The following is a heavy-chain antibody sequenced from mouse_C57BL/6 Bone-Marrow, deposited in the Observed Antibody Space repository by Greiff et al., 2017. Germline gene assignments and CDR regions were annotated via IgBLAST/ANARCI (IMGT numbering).Heavy chain of an antibody. J-gene: IGHJ2*01. Sequence: VQLQQSGAELVMPGASVKLSCKASGYTFTSYWMHWVMQRPGQGLEWIGEIDPSDSYTIYNQKFKGKSTLTVDKSSSTAYMQLSSLTSEDSAVYYCARGVYYGYEKDYWGQGTTLTVSS. D-gene: IGHD2-2*01. CDR3: ARGVYYGYEKDY. CDR2: IDPSDSYT. CDR1: GYTFTSYW. V-gene: IGHV1-69*01.